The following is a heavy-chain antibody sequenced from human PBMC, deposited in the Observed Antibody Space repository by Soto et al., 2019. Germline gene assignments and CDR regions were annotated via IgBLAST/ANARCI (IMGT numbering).Heavy chain of an antibody. J-gene: IGHJ4*02. CDR3: AKEMVAAAYVETSPFDL. CDR2: IDGSGGAT. D-gene: IGHD2-15*01. V-gene: IGHV3-23*01. Sequence: VQLLESGGGLEQPGGSRRLSCAPSGFTFSSYPMAWVRKAPGTGLEWVSVIDGSGGATSFADSVKGRFSISKDNSKKMLYLHMNSLRAEDTATYYCAKEMVAAAYVETSPFDLWGQGTLVTVSS. CDR1: GFTFSSYP.